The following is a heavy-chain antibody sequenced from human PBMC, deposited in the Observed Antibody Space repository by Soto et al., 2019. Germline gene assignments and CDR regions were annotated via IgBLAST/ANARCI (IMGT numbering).Heavy chain of an antibody. CDR3: ARDRYSSGWHHFDY. CDR1: GFTFSSYA. Sequence: GGSLRLSCAASGFTFSSYAMHWVRQAPGKGLEWVAVISYDGSNKYYADSVKGRFTISRDNSKNTLYLQMNSLRAEDTAVYYCARDRYSSGWHHFDYWGQGTLVTVSS. D-gene: IGHD6-19*01. CDR2: ISYDGSNK. V-gene: IGHV3-30-3*01. J-gene: IGHJ4*02.